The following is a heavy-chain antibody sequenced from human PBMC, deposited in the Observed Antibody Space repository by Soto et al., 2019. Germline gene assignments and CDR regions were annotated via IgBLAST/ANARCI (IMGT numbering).Heavy chain of an antibody. CDR3: ANDGWVDCPFNPAYFDD. CDR1: GFTFSSYA. V-gene: IGHV3-23*01. Sequence: PGGSLRLSCTASGFTFSSYAMSWVRQAPGKGLEWVSAISGSGGSTYYADSVKGRFTISRDNSKNTLYLQMNSLRAEDTAVYYCANDGWVDCPFNPAYFDDWGRVCLVTV. CDR2: ISGSGGST. J-gene: IGHJ4*01. D-gene: IGHD2-21*01.